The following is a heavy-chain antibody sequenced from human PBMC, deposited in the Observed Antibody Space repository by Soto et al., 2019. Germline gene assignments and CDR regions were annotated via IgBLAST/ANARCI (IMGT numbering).Heavy chain of an antibody. CDR2: IFYSGST. Sequence: PSETLSLTCTVSGGSIRSSLYYWSWKRQPPGKGLEWIGYIFYSGSTNYNPSLKSRVTISVDTSKNQFSLKLSSVTAADTAVYYCARNYGPGYTFDYWGQGTLVTVSS. CDR1: GGSIRSSLYY. CDR3: ARNYGPGYTFDY. D-gene: IGHD3-10*01. V-gene: IGHV4-61*05. J-gene: IGHJ4*02.